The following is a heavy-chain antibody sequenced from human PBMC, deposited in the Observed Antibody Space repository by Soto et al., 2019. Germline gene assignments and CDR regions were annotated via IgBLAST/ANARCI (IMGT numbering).Heavy chain of an antibody. Sequence: PGESLKISCKGSGYSFTSYWIGWVRQMPGKGLEWMGIIYPGDSDTRYSPSFQGQVTISADKSISTAYLQWSSLKASDTAMYYCARTSAAGKYYYGMDVWGQGPTVTVSS. V-gene: IGHV5-51*01. J-gene: IGHJ6*02. D-gene: IGHD6-13*01. CDR1: GYSFTSYW. CDR3: ARTSAAGKYYYGMDV. CDR2: IYPGDSDT.